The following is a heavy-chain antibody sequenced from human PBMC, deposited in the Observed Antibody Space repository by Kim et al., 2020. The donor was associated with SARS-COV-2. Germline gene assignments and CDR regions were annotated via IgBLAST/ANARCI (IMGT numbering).Heavy chain of an antibody. D-gene: IGHD3-22*01. CDR3: AKDIREDYYDSSGYFDY. V-gene: IGHV3-43D*03. CDR1: GFTFDDYA. Sequence: GGSLRLSCAASGFTFDDYAMHWVRQAPGKGLEWVSLISWDGGSTYYADSVKGRFTISRDNSKNSLYLQMNSLRAEDTALYYCAKDIREDYYDSSGYFDYWGQGTLVTVSS. J-gene: IGHJ4*02. CDR2: ISWDGGST.